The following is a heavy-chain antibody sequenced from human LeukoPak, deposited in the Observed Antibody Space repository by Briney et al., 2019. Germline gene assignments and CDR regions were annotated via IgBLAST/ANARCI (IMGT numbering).Heavy chain of an antibody. D-gene: IGHD2-2*02. J-gene: IGHJ4*02. Sequence: SQTLSLTCTVSGGSISSGDYYWSWLRQPPGTGLEWIGYIYYSGSTYYNPSLKSRVTISVDTSKNQFSLKLSSVTAADTAVYYCARYTVGYFDYWGQGTLVTVSS. CDR1: GGSISSGDYY. CDR3: ARYTVGYFDY. V-gene: IGHV4-30-4*08. CDR2: IYYSGST.